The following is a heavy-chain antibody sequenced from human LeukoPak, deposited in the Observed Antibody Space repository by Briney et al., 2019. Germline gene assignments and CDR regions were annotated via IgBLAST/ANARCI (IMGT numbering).Heavy chain of an antibody. CDR2: IYHSGST. Sequence: SETLSLTCAVSGYSISSGYYWGWIRQPPGKGLEWIGSIYHSGSTYYNPSLKSRVTISVDTSKNQFSLKLSSVTAADTAVYYCARRYSNYFFDYWGQGTLVTVSS. D-gene: IGHD4-11*01. CDR1: GYSISSGYY. CDR3: ARRYSNYFFDY. J-gene: IGHJ4*02. V-gene: IGHV4-38-2*01.